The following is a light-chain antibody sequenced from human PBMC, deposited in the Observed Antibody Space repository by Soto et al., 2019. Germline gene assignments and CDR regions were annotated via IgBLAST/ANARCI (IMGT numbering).Light chain of an antibody. J-gene: IGKJ1*01. CDR1: QNIYYN. V-gene: IGKV3-15*01. Sequence: ILMTQSPATVSVSPGKSATLSCRASQNIYYNVAWYQQRPGQAPRLLIYRASTRATGVPARFSGSGSGTEFTLTISSLQAEDFTVYSCLQHHNLWAFGQGTKVEI. CDR3: LQHHNLWA. CDR2: RAS.